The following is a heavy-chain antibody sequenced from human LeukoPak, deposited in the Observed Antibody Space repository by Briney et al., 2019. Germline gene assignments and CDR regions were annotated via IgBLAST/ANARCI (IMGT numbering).Heavy chain of an antibody. D-gene: IGHD3-10*01. Sequence: SETLPLTCAVYGGSFSGYYWSWLRQPPGKGLEWIGEINHSGSTNYNPSLKSRVTMSVDTSKNQFSLKLSSVTAAETAVYYCARETGSGSSPFDYWGQGTLVTVSS. V-gene: IGHV4-34*01. CDR1: GGSFSGYY. J-gene: IGHJ4*02. CDR3: ARETGSGSSPFDY. CDR2: INHSGST.